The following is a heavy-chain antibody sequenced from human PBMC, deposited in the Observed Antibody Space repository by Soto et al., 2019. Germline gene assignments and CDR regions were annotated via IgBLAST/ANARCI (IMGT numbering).Heavy chain of an antibody. D-gene: IGHD3-10*01. CDR1: GGSISSSSYY. V-gene: IGHV4-39*01. CDR2: IYYSGST. CDR3: ARQIYGSGSYSYFQH. J-gene: IGHJ1*01. Sequence: PSETLSLTCTVSGGSISSSSYYWGWIRQPPGKGLEWIGSIYYSGSTYYNPSLKSRVTISVDTSKNQFSLKLSSVTAADTAVYYCARQIYGSGSYSYFQHWGQGTLVTVSS.